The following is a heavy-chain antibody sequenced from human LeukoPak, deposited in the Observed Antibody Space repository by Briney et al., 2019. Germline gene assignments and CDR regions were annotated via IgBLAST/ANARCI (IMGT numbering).Heavy chain of an antibody. CDR2: IIGSAEEM. CDR1: GFSFSIYA. D-gene: IGHD1-14*01. Sequence: GGSLRLSCVASGFSFSIYAMNWVRQAPGEGREWVSGIIGSAEEMYVADSVKGRFTISRDNSKNTLYLQMTSLRAEDTAVYYCAKDRVPDGVWEIDYWGQGTLVTVSS. V-gene: IGHV3-23*01. CDR3: AKDRVPDGVWEIDY. J-gene: IGHJ4*02.